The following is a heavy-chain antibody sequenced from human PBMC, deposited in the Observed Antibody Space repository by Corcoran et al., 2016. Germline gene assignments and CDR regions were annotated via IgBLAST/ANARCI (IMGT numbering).Heavy chain of an antibody. V-gene: IGHV3-11*06. CDR1: GFTFSDYY. Sequence: QVQLVESGGGLVKPGGSLRLSCAASGFTFSDYYMSWIRQAPGKGLEWVSYISSSSSYTNYADSVKGRFTISRDNAKNSLYLQMNSLRAEDTAVYYCARGSDVWSGYYEARVDYWGQGTLVTVSS. D-gene: IGHD3-3*01. J-gene: IGHJ4*02. CDR2: ISSSSSYT. CDR3: ARGSDVWSGYYEARVDY.